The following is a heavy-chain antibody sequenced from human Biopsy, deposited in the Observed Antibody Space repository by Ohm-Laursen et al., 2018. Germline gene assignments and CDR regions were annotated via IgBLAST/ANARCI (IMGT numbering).Heavy chain of an antibody. J-gene: IGHJ4*02. D-gene: IGHD6-13*01. CDR3: AKEETAYSSTSLDY. V-gene: IGHV3-30*18. CDR1: GFTFSSYG. Sequence: LSLTCAASGFTFSSYGVQWVRQAPGKGLEWVAVISHDGSVKHYADSVKGRFTISRDNAKNTLFLQMNSLRAEDTAVYYCAKEETAYSSTSLDYWGQGTLVTVSS. CDR2: ISHDGSVK.